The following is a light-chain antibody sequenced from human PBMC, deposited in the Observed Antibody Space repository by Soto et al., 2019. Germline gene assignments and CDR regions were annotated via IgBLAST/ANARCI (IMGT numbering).Light chain of an antibody. CDR1: QSVSSN. V-gene: IGKV3-15*01. CDR3: HQYNDWPPKYT. Sequence: EIVMTQSPATLSVSPGERVTLSCRASQSVSSNLAWYQQRPGQAPRLLIYDASTRATGIPARFSGSGSGTYFTLSITSLQSEDVAVYYCHQYNDWPPKYTFGQGTKLEIK. J-gene: IGKJ2*01. CDR2: DAS.